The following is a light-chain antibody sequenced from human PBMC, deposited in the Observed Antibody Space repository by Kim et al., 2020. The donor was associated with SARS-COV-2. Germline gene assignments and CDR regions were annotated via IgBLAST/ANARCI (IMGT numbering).Light chain of an antibody. V-gene: IGKV3-20*01. CDR3: QQYGISPPRT. CDR1: PGVSGGY. CDR2: GAS. Sequence: PGQRATPSCTASPGVSGGYFAWYQHKPGQAPRVLIYGASNRATGLPDRFSGSASGTDFTLTISTLEPEDFAVYYCQQYGISPPRTFGQGTKVDIK. J-gene: IGKJ1*01.